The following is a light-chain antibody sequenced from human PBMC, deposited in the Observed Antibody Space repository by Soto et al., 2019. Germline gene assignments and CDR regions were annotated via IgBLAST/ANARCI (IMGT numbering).Light chain of an antibody. CDR3: AAWDDSLNGVV. CDR1: SSNIGSNY. V-gene: IGLV1-44*01. Sequence: QSVLTQSPSASGTPGQRVTISCSGSSSNIGSNYVYWYQQLPGTAPKLLIYNNSQRPSGVPDRVSGSKSGTSASLAISGLQSEDEADYYCAAWDDSLNGVVFGGGTKLTVL. J-gene: IGLJ2*01. CDR2: NNS.